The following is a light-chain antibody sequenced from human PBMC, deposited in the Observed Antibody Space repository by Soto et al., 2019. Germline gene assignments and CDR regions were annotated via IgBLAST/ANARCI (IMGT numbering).Light chain of an antibody. CDR3: QSYHSGNVV. V-gene: IGLV6-57*04. Sequence: NFMLTQPHSVSESPGKTVTISCTRSSGSIASNYLQGYQQRPGSAPTPVIYEDNERPSGVPDRFSGSIDSSSNSASLTISGLKTDDEADYYCQSYHSGNVVFGGGTKLTVL. CDR1: SGSIASNY. CDR2: EDN. J-gene: IGLJ2*01.